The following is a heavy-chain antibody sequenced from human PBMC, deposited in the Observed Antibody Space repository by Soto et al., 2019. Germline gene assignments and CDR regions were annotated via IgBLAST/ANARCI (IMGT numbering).Heavy chain of an antibody. V-gene: IGHV3-74*01. Sequence: GGSLRLSCAASGFTFTNYWMHWVRQVPGKGLVWVSRIDGVGTVTSYSDSVRGRFTISRDNAENTLYLQMNSLRAEDTAVYYCTKVFGYWGQGTPVTVSS. D-gene: IGHD3-3*01. CDR3: TKVFGY. CDR1: GFTFTNYW. CDR2: IDGVGTVT. J-gene: IGHJ4*02.